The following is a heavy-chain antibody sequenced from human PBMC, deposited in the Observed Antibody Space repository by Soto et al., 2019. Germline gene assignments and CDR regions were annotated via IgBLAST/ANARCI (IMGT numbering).Heavy chain of an antibody. CDR1: GYTFTSYY. CDR3: ARDREYSSSWYLNWLDP. J-gene: IGHJ5*02. D-gene: IGHD6-13*01. CDR2: INPSGGST. V-gene: IGHV1-46*01. Sequence: ASVKVSCKASGYTFTSYYMHWVRQAPGQGLEWMGIINPSGGSTSYAQKFQGRVTMTRDTSTSTVYMELSSLRSEDTAVYYCARDREYSSSWYLNWLDPWGQGTLVTVSS.